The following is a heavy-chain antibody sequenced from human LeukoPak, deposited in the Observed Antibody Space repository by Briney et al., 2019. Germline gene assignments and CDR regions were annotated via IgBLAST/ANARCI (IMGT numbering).Heavy chain of an antibody. CDR2: IYYSGST. CDR3: ARVEAAGVYYYYGMDV. Sequence: PSETLSLTCTVSGASISSSSYYWGWIRQPPGKGLEWIGSIYYSGSTYYNPSLKSRVTISVDTYKNQFSLKLSSVTAADTAVYYCARVEAAGVYYYYGMDVWGQGTTVTVSS. V-gene: IGHV4-39*07. CDR1: GASISSSSYY. D-gene: IGHD6-13*01. J-gene: IGHJ6*02.